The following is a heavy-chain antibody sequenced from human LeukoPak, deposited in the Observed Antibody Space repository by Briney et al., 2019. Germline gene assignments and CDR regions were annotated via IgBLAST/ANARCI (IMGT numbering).Heavy chain of an antibody. V-gene: IGHV3-33*06. CDR3: AKESRDSAPWYFDL. CDR1: GFPFSSYG. CDR2: IWYDGSNK. J-gene: IGHJ2*01. Sequence: PGRSLRLSCAASGFPFSSYGMHWVRQAPGKGLGGVAVIWYDGSNKYYADSVKGRFTISRDNSKNTLYLQMNSLRAEDTAVYYCAKESRDSAPWYFDLWGRGTLVTVSS. D-gene: IGHD5-24*01.